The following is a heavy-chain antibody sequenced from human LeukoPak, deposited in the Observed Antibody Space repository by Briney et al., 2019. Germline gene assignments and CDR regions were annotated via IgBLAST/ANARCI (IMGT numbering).Heavy chain of an antibody. CDR3: AKDQGYSYGFDY. J-gene: IGHJ4*02. Sequence: QSGGSLRLSCAASGFTVSSNYMSWVRQAPGKGLEWVSVIYSGGSTYYADSVKGRFTISRDNSKNTLYLQMNSLRAEDTAVYYCAKDQGYSYGFDYWGQGTLVTVSS. V-gene: IGHV3-66*01. CDR2: IYSGGST. D-gene: IGHD5-18*01. CDR1: GFTVSSNY.